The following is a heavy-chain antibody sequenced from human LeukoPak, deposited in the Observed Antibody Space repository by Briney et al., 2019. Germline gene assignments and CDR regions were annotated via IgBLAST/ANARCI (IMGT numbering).Heavy chain of an antibody. Sequence: SETLSLTCTVSGGSISPYYWSWIRQPPGKGLEWIGYIYYSGSTNYNPSLKSRVTISVDTSKNQFSLKLSSVTAADTAVYYCARDRCSGGSCYWGIGYYYYYMDVWGKGTTVTISS. CDR3: ARDRCSGGSCYWGIGYYYYYMDV. CDR1: GGSISPYY. V-gene: IGHV4-59*12. CDR2: IYYSGST. J-gene: IGHJ6*03. D-gene: IGHD2-15*01.